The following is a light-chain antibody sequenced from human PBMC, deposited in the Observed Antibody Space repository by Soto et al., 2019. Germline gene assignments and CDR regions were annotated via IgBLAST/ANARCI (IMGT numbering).Light chain of an antibody. V-gene: IGLV2-23*01. Sequence: QSALTQPASVSGSPGQSIALSCTGTSSDVGTYNLVSWYQQQLGKAPKLLISEGGKRPSGVSDRFSGSKSGNTASLTISGLQAEDEADYYCCSFAAGNTYVFGTGTKLTVL. CDR1: SSDVGTYNL. J-gene: IGLJ1*01. CDR3: CSFAAGNTYV. CDR2: EGG.